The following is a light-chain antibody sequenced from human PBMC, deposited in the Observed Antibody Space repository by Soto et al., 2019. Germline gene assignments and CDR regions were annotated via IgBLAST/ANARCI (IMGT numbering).Light chain of an antibody. CDR3: QQYSSSSEWT. CDR1: QGISSY. Sequence: ICITQAPSLLSASTGDRFTISFRMSQGISSYLAWYQQKPGKAPKLLIYDVSSLESGVPSRFSGSGSGTEFTLTISSLQPDDFATYYCQQYSSSSEWTFGQGTRLEIK. CDR2: DVS. V-gene: IGKV1D-8*03. J-gene: IGKJ5*01.